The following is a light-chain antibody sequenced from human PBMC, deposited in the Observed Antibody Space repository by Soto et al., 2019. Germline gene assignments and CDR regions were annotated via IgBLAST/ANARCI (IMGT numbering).Light chain of an antibody. V-gene: IGLV2-14*03. Sequence: QSALTQPASVSGSPGQSITISCTGTSSDVGGYNFVSWYQHHPGKAPKLMIYDVSNRPSGVSDRFSGSKSGNTASLTISGLQAEDEADYYCASYAGSSTAVFGGGTKLTVL. J-gene: IGLJ2*01. CDR2: DVS. CDR3: ASYAGSSTAV. CDR1: SSDVGGYNF.